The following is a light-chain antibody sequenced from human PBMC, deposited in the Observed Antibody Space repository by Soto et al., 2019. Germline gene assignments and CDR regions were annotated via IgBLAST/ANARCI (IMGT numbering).Light chain of an antibody. J-gene: IGKJ3*01. Sequence: ESVLAQSPGTLSMSPGERATLSCRASQSVSSSYSAWYPQKPGQAPRLLIYGASSRATGIPDRFSGSGSGNDVTLTSSRREPEDFAVYYCQQYGSSPFTFGPGTKVDIK. CDR3: QQYGSSPFT. CDR2: GAS. CDR1: QSVSSSY. V-gene: IGKV3-20*01.